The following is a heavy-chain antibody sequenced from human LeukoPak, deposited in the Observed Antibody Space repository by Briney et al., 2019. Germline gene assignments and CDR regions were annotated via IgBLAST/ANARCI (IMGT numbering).Heavy chain of an antibody. Sequence: SETLSLTCTVSGGSISSGSYYWSWIRQPAGKGLEWIGRIYTSGSTNYNPSLKSRVTISVDTSKNQFSLKLSSVTAADTTVYYCARGREWELLSFWGQGTLVTVSS. D-gene: IGHD1-26*01. V-gene: IGHV4-61*02. CDR2: IYTSGST. J-gene: IGHJ4*02. CDR3: ARGREWELLSF. CDR1: GGSISSGSYY.